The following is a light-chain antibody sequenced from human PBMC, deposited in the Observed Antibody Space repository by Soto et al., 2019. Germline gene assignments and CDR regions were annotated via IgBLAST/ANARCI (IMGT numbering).Light chain of an antibody. Sequence: DIQMTQSPSTLSASVGDRVTITCRASQNIYNWLAWYQQKPGKAPNLVICHASSLESGVPSRFSGSGSGTEFTLTISGLQPDAFATYYCQHYDSSSPWTFGQGTNVEVK. CDR3: QHYDSSSPWT. CDR1: QNIYNW. J-gene: IGKJ1*01. V-gene: IGKV1-5*01. CDR2: HAS.